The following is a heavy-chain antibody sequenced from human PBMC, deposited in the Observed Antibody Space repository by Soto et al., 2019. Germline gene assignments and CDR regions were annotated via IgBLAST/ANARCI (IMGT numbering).Heavy chain of an antibody. CDR2: IYYTGST. CDR3: ARGRHWLDY. CDR1: GGSIRNYY. V-gene: IGHV4-59*01. J-gene: IGHJ4*02. D-gene: IGHD6-19*01. Sequence: QVQLQESGPGLVKPSETLSLTCTVSGGSIRNYYWSWIRPPPGKGLEWMGYIYYTGSTNYNPSLKSRVTISVDTSENQFSLRLSSVTAADTAIYYCARGRHWLDYWGQGTLVTVSS.